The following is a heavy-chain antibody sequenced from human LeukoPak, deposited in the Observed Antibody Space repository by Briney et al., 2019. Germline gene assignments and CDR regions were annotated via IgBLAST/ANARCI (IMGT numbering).Heavy chain of an antibody. D-gene: IGHD6-19*01. V-gene: IGHV1-46*01. CDR1: GYTFTSYY. CDR3: ARVGQWLVPGDY. Sequence: ASVKVSCKASGYTFTSYYMHWVRQAPGQGLEWLGIINPSGGSTSYAQKFQGRVTMTRDTSTSTVYMELSSLRSEDTAVYYCARVGQWLVPGDYWGQGTLVTVSS. CDR2: INPSGGST. J-gene: IGHJ4*02.